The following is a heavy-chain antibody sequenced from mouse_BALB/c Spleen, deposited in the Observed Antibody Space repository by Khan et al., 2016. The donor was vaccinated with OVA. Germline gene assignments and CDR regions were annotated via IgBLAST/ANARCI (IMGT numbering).Heavy chain of an antibody. CDR1: GYSFTLYY. CDR2: VNPNTDNI. Sequence: VQLQQSAPDLVKPGASVKISCKASGYSFTLYYMSWVKQSHGKSLEWIGRVNPNTDNINYNQEFKGKAILTVDKSSNTAYMELRSLTSEDSAVYFCARGYDFFASWGQGTLVTVSA. J-gene: IGHJ3*01. V-gene: IGHV1-26*01. D-gene: IGHD2-14*01. CDR3: ARGYDFFAS.